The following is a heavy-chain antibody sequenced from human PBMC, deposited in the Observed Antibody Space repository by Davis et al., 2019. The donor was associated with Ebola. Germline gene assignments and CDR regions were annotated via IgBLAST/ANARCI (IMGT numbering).Heavy chain of an antibody. V-gene: IGHV3-15*01. CDR2: IKTRVEGATT. Sequence: GESLKISCAASGLTFTNAWMSWVRQTPGGGLQWIARIKTRVEGATTDYAAPVTGRLTIPRDDSKPTVSLQLNSLKTEDTATYYWATSGIWGHDYWGQGTLVTVSS. CDR3: ATSGIWGHDY. J-gene: IGHJ4*02. CDR1: GLTFTNAW. D-gene: IGHD3-16*01.